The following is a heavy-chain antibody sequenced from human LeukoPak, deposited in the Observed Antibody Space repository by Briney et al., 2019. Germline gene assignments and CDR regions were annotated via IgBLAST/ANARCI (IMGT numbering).Heavy chain of an antibody. D-gene: IGHD3-10*01. V-gene: IGHV4-30-4*01. Sequence: SETLSLTCTVSGGSISSGDYYWSWIRQPPGKGLEWIGYIYYSGSTYYNPSLKSRVTISVDTSKNQFSLKLSSVTAADTAVYYCARALSYYYGSGNLGFDYWGQGTLVTVSS. CDR2: IYYSGST. J-gene: IGHJ4*02. CDR3: ARALSYYYGSGNLGFDY. CDR1: GGSISSGDYY.